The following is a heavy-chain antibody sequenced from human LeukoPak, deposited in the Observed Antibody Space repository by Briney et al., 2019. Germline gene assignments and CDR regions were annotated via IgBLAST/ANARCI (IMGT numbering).Heavy chain of an antibody. Sequence: GGSLRLSCAASGFTFDDYGMHWVRQAPGKGLEWVSGISWNSDSVGYADSVEGRFTISRDNAENSLYLQMNSLRAEDTAFYYCARAGGSRYYYAMDVWGQGTTVTVSS. V-gene: IGHV3-9*01. J-gene: IGHJ6*02. D-gene: IGHD3-16*01. CDR1: GFTFDDYG. CDR2: ISWNSDSV. CDR3: ARAGGSRYYYAMDV.